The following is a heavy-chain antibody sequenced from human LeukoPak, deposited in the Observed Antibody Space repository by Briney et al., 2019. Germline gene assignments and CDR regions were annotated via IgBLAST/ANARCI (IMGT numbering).Heavy chain of an antibody. CDR3: GRDGGQQLVSFDY. CDR1: GFTFSSYS. V-gene: IGHV3-21*01. D-gene: IGHD6-13*01. J-gene: IGHJ4*02. CDR2: ISSSSSYI. Sequence: GGSLRLSCAASGFTFSSYSINWFGQAPGKGLEWVSSISSSSSYIYYADSVKGRFTISRDNAKNSLYLQMSSLRAEDTAVYYCGRDGGQQLVSFDYWGQGTLVTVSS.